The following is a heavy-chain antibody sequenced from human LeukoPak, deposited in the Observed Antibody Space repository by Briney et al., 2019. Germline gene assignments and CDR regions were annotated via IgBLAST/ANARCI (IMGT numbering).Heavy chain of an antibody. D-gene: IGHD6-19*01. CDR3: ARGAVAVPFDY. CDR2: IYHSGST. CDR1: GYSIRSGYY. J-gene: IGHJ4*02. V-gene: IGHV4-38-2*02. Sequence: SETLSLTCSVSGYSIRSGYYWGWIRRPPGKGLEWIGSIYHSGSTYYNPSLKSRVTISLDTSKNQFSLKLSSVTAADTAVYSCARGAVAVPFDYWGQGTLVTVSS.